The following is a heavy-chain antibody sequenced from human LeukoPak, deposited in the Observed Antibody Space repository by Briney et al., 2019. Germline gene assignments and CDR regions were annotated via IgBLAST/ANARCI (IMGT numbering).Heavy chain of an antibody. CDR1: GGSISSYY. D-gene: IGHD1-20*01. Sequence: SETLSLTCTVSGGSISSYYWSWIRQPPGKGLEWIGYIYTSGSTNYNPSLKSRVTISVDTSKNQFSLKLSSVTAADTAVYYCAGRTRGNWNHYYYYYMDVWGKGTTVTVSS. CDR3: AGRTRGNWNHYYYYYMDV. V-gene: IGHV4-4*09. CDR2: IYTSGST. J-gene: IGHJ6*03.